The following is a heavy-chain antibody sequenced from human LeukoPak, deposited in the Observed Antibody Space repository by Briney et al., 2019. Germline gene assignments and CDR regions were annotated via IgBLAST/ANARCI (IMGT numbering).Heavy chain of an antibody. CDR3: ARGPYSSDAGY. J-gene: IGHJ4*02. Sequence: SETLSLTCAVYGGSFTGTLSRYYWSWIRQPPGKGLEWIGEINHTGHTNYNPSLQSRVTISVDASKNQFYLKLSSVTAADTAVYYCARGPYSSDAGYWGQGTLVTVSS. V-gene: IGHV4-34*01. CDR1: GGSFTGTLSRYY. D-gene: IGHD6-25*01. CDR2: INHTGHT.